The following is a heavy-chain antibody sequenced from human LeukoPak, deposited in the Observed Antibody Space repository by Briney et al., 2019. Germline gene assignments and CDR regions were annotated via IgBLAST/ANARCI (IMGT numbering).Heavy chain of an antibody. CDR3: ARRPGN. D-gene: IGHD1-14*01. CDR2: IYSGGAI. Sequence: GGSLRLSCVASGFAVGSNYMSWVRQAPGKGLEWVSLIYSGGAIRYADSVKGRFTISRDSSKNTLFLQMNNLTVEDTARYYCARRPGNWGQGILVTVSS. V-gene: IGHV3-53*01. CDR1: GFAVGSNY. J-gene: IGHJ4*02.